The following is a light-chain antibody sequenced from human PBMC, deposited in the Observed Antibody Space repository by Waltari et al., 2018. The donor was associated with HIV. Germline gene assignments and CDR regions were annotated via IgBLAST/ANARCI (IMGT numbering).Light chain of an antibody. CDR1: HSLLHSDGYNF. V-gene: IGKV2-28*01. CDR2: LGS. J-gene: IGKJ2*01. CDR3: MQSLEIPHT. Sequence: IVLTQSPLSLPVTPGEPATISCRSGHSLLHSDGYNFLDWYLQRPGTPPQRLIYLGSHRAPGVPTRFTGSGSDTNFILNITRVEADDVGVYLCMQSLEIPHTFGQGTRVEI.